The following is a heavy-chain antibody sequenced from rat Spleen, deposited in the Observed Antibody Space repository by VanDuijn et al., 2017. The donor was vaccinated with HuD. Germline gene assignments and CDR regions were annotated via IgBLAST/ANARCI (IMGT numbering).Heavy chain of an antibody. D-gene: IGHD2-5*01. CDR3: TXXGYXXX. V-gene: IGHV5-31*01. CDR2: ITNTGSSV. Sequence: EVQLVESGGGLVQPGRSLKLSCVASGFTFNNYWMTWIRQAPGKGLEWVASITNTGSSVYYPDSVKGRFTISRDPAQNTLYLQMNSLRSADTAKXXCTXXGYXXXWGQGVXVTVSS. CDR1: GFTFNNYW. J-gene: IGHJ2*01.